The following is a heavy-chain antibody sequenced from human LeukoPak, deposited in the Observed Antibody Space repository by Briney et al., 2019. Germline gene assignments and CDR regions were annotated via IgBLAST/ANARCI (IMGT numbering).Heavy chain of an antibody. Sequence: SETLSLTCAVYGGSFSGYYWSWIRQPPGKGLEWIGEINHSGSTNHNPSLKSRVTISVDTSKNQFSLKLSSVTAADTAVYYCARRPGAAGYYYDSSGYSNPLDYWGQGTLVTVSS. CDR2: INHSGST. J-gene: IGHJ4*02. D-gene: IGHD3-22*01. CDR1: GGSFSGYY. CDR3: ARRPGAAGYYYDSSGYSNPLDY. V-gene: IGHV4-34*01.